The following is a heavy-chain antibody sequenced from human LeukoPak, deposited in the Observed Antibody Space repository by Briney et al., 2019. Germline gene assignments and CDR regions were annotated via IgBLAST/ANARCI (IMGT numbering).Heavy chain of an antibody. CDR2: IYSAGST. V-gene: IGHV3-53*01. Sequence: GGSLRLSCAASGFTFSSNDMSWVRQAPGKGLEWVSVIYSAGSTYYADSVKGRFTISRDNSKNTLYLQMNTLRAEDTAVYYCARLWGDYWYFDLWGRGTLVTVSS. CDR1: GFTFSSND. J-gene: IGHJ2*01. D-gene: IGHD2-21*01. CDR3: ARLWGDYWYFDL.